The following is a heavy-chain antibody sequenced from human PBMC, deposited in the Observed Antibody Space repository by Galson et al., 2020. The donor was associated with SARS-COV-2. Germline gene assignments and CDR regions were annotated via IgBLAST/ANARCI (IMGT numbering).Heavy chain of an antibody. CDR2: IWHDGSYK. D-gene: IGHD1-26*01. CDR1: GFTFSTYG. Sequence: GGSLRLSCEASGFTFSTYGMHWVRQAPGKGLEGVAGIWHDGSYKYYVDSVKGRFTISRDNSKNTLFLQMDSLRAGDTAVYYCARGGIMGDAIRGVFYIWGQGTVVTVSS. J-gene: IGHJ3*02. V-gene: IGHV3-33*01. CDR3: ARGGIMGDAIRGVFYI.